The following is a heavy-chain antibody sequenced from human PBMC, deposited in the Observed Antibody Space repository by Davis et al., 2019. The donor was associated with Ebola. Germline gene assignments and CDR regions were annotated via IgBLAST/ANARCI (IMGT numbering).Heavy chain of an antibody. Sequence: PGGSLRLSCAASGFTFSNAWMSWVRQAPGKGLEWVGRIKSKTDGGTTDYAAPVKGRFTISRDDSKNTLYLQMNSLKTEDTAVYYCTTGLGYCSGGSCFFTRSLDYWGQGTLVTVSS. CDR3: TTGLGYCSGGSCFFTRSLDY. CDR2: IKSKTDGGTT. D-gene: IGHD2-15*01. J-gene: IGHJ4*02. CDR1: GFTFSNAW. V-gene: IGHV3-15*01.